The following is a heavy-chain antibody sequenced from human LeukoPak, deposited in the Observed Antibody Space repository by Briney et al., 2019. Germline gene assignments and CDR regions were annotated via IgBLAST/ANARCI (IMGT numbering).Heavy chain of an antibody. CDR2: IYPGDSDT. CDR1: GYSFTSYW. CDR3: ARRLRTTVTTRAFDI. D-gene: IGHD4-11*01. Sequence: PGGSLRLSCKGSGYSFTSYWIGWVRQMPGKGLEWMGIIYPGDSDTRYSPSFQGQVTISADKSISTAYLQWSSLKASDTAMYYCARRLRTTVTTRAFDIWGQGTMVTVS. J-gene: IGHJ3*02. V-gene: IGHV5-51*01.